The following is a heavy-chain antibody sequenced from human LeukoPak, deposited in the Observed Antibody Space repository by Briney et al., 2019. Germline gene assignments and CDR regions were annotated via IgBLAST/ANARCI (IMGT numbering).Heavy chain of an antibody. CDR1: GYTFTSYG. V-gene: IGHV1-18*01. CDR2: ISAYNGNT. J-gene: IGHJ5*02. D-gene: IGHD3-22*01. CDR3: ARELGDLATRIVVVITWFDP. Sequence: ASVKVSCKASGYTFTSYGISWVRQAAGHRLEWMGWISAYNGNTNYAQKLQGRVTMTTDTSTSTAYMELRSLRSDDTAVYYCARELGDLATRIVVVITWFDPWGQGTLVTVSS.